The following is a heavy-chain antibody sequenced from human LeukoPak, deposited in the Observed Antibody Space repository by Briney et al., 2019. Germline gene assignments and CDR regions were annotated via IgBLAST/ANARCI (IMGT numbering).Heavy chain of an antibody. D-gene: IGHD4-23*01. V-gene: IGHV1-46*01. CDR3: ARGWRVTLPWYYYYYMDV. Sequence: ALVKVSCKASGYTFTSYYMHWVRQAPGQGLEWMGIINPSGGSTSYAQKFQGRVTMTRDMSTSTVYMELSSLRSEDTAVYYCARGWRVTLPWYYYYYMDVWGKGTTVTVSS. CDR2: INPSGGST. CDR1: GYTFTSYY. J-gene: IGHJ6*03.